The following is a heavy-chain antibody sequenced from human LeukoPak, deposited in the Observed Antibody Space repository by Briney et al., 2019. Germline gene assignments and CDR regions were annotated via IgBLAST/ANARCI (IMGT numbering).Heavy chain of an antibody. J-gene: IGHJ4*02. CDR3: ARRAGAYSHPYDY. CDR2: IYSDNT. Sequence: PGGSLRLSCAASGFTFSSYGMHWVRQAPGKGLEWVSFIYSDNTHYSDPVKGRFTISRDNSKNTLYLQMNSLRAEDPAVYYCARRAGAYSHPYDYWGQGTLVTVSS. D-gene: IGHD4/OR15-4a*01. CDR1: GFTFSSYG. V-gene: IGHV3-NL1*01.